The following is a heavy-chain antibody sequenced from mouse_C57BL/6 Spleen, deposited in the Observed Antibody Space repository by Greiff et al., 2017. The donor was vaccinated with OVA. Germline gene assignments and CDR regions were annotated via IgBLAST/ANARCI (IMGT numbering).Heavy chain of an antibody. V-gene: IGHV1-52*01. CDR3: AVLAYVYGFAY. CDR2: IDPSDSET. J-gene: IGHJ3*01. D-gene: IGHD2-2*01. CDR1: GYTFTSYW. Sequence: VQLQQPGAELVRPGSSVKLSCKASGYTFTSYWMHWVKQRPIQGLEWIGNIDPSDSETNYNQKFKDKATLTVDKSSSTAYIQLSSLTSEDSAVFSIAVLAYVYGFAYWGPGTLVTVSA.